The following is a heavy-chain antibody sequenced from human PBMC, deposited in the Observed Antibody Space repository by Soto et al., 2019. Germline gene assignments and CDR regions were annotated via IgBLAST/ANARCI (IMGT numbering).Heavy chain of an antibody. J-gene: IGHJ4*02. Sequence: PGGSLXLSCAASGFNFCSYAMSWVRQAPGKGLEWVSAISGSGGSTYYADSVKGRFTISRDNSKNTLYLQMNSLRAEDTAVYYCAKDESRMIAVACFDYWGQGTLVTVSS. CDR3: AKDESRMIAVACFDY. CDR1: GFNFCSYA. V-gene: IGHV3-23*01. D-gene: IGHD6-19*01. CDR2: ISGSGGST.